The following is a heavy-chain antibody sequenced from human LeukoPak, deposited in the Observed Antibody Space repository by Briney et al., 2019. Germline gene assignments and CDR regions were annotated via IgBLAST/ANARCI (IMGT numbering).Heavy chain of an antibody. D-gene: IGHD1-26*01. J-gene: IGHJ4*02. CDR3: AKKSVRGGATVSPSDY. Sequence: PGGSLRLSCAASGFTFSNYGMRWVRQAPGKGLEWVSVISWDDGSTKYYADSVKGRFTISRDNSKNTLYLQMNSLRAEDPAVYYCAKKSVRGGATVSPSDYWGQGTLVTVSS. CDR1: GFTFSNYG. V-gene: IGHV3-30*18. CDR2: ISWDDGSTK.